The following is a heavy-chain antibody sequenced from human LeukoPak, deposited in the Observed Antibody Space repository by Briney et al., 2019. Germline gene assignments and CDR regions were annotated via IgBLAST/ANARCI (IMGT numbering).Heavy chain of an antibody. D-gene: IGHD3-22*01. CDR2: IYYSGST. Sequence: SETLSLTCTVSGGSISSSSYYWGWIRQPPGKGLEWIGSIYYSGSTYYNPSLKSRVTISVDTSKNQFSLKLSSVTAADTAVYYCARVGDYYDSSGYNWFDPWGQGTLVTVSS. V-gene: IGHV4-39*07. J-gene: IGHJ5*02. CDR3: ARVGDYYDSSGYNWFDP. CDR1: GGSISSSSYY.